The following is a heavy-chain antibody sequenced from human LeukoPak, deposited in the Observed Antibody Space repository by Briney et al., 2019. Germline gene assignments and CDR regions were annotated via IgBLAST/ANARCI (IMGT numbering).Heavy chain of an antibody. J-gene: IGHJ4*02. CDR2: ISGSGDST. Sequence: PGGSLRLSCAASGFTFSNYAMRWVRQAPGKGLEWVSTISGSGDSTYNADSVKGRCTISRDNSKNTLYLQMNSLRAEDTAVYNCAKYRSSWYERFHYWGEGTLVSVSS. CDR3: AKYRSSWYERFHY. CDR1: GFTFSNYA. V-gene: IGHV3-23*01. D-gene: IGHD6-13*01.